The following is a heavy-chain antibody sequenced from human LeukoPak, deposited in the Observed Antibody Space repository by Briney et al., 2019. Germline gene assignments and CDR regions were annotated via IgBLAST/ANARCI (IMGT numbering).Heavy chain of an antibody. D-gene: IGHD3-10*01. CDR2: MNPNSGNT. Sequence: ASVKVSCKASGYTFTSYDINWVRQATGQGLEWTGWMNPNSGNTGYAQKFQGRVTMTRNTSISTAYMELSSLRSEDTAVYYCARPGVREVILNRRDYYYYYRDVWGKGTTVTISS. J-gene: IGHJ6*03. CDR1: GYTFTSYD. CDR3: ARPGVREVILNRRDYYYYYRDV. V-gene: IGHV1-8*01.